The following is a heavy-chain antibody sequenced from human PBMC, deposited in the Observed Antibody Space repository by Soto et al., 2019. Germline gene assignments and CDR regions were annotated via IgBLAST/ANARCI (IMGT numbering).Heavy chain of an antibody. Sequence: QVQLVESGGGVVQPGRSLRLSCAASGFTFSSYAMHWVRQASGKGLEWVAVISYDGSNKYYADSVKGRFTISRDNSKNTLYLQMNSLRAEDTAVYYCARDRRDYFDYWGQGTLVTVSS. J-gene: IGHJ4*02. CDR1: GFTFSSYA. V-gene: IGHV3-30-3*01. CDR3: ARDRRDYFDY. CDR2: ISYDGSNK.